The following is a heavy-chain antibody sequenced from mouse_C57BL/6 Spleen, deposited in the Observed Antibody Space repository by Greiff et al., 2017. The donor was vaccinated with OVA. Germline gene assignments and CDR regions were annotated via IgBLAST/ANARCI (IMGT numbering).Heavy chain of an antibody. CDR3: ARGDGYDVDAMDY. CDR1: GYSFTSYY. V-gene: IGHV1-66*01. D-gene: IGHD2-2*01. CDR2: IYPGSGNT. J-gene: IGHJ4*01. Sequence: VQLVESGPELVKPGASVKISCKASGYSFTSYYIHWVKQRPGQGLEWIGWIYPGSGNTKYNEKFKGKATLTADTSSSTAYMQLSSLTSEDSAVYYCARGDGYDVDAMDYWGQGTSVTVSS.